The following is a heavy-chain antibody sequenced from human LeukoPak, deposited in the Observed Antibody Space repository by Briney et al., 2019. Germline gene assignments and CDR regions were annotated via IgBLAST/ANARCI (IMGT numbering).Heavy chain of an antibody. CDR1: GFTFSSYA. J-gene: IGHJ6*02. CDR3: AKDRTYDSSFWYYYYGMDV. CDR2: ISGSGGST. V-gene: IGHV3-23*01. D-gene: IGHD3-22*01. Sequence: PGGSLRLSCAASGFTFSSYAMSWVRQAPGKGLEWVSAISGSGGSTYYADSVKGRFTISRDNSKNTLHLQMNSLRAEDTAVYYCAKDRTYDSSFWYYYYGMDVWGQGTTVTVSS.